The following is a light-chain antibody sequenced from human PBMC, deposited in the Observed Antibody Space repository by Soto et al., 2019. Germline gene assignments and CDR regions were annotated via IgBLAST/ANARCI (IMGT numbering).Light chain of an antibody. CDR1: SSNIASNT. J-gene: IGLJ2*01. CDR3: AAWDDTLNGPL. V-gene: IGLV1-44*01. Sequence: QSVLTQPPSASGTPGQRVTISCSGSSSNIASNTVNWYQQFPGAAPKLLIYSNNRRPSGVPDRFSGSKSGTSASLAISGLQSEDEADYYCAAWDDTLNGPLFGGGTKLTVL. CDR2: SNN.